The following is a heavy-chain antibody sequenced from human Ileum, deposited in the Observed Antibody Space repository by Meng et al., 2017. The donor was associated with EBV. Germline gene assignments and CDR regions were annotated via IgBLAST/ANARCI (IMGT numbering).Heavy chain of an antibody. CDR3: SRDLAGPFDD. Sequence: VQLVECGGGVVQPGGSLRLSCAVSGFSFSRFWMHWVRQVPGKGLVWVARTNEDGGITNYADSVKGRFTISRDNTRNTLYLQMNSLRDEDTAVYFCSRDLAGPFDDWGQGTLVTVSS. V-gene: IGHV3-74*01. J-gene: IGHJ4*02. CDR2: TNEDGGIT. CDR1: GFSFSRFW.